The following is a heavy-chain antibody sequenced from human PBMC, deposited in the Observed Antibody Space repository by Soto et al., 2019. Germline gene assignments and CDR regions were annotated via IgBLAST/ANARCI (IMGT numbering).Heavy chain of an antibody. Sequence: EVQLLDSGGGLVQPGGSLRLSCVASGFTFSSYAMTWVRQAPGKGLEWVSAISGSGGSTYYADSVKGRFTISRDNSKNTLYLQMNSMRAEDTAGFYCAKGWGAMDVWGQGTTVNVSS. CDR1: GFTFSSYA. J-gene: IGHJ6*02. CDR2: ISGSGGST. CDR3: AKGWGAMDV. D-gene: IGHD3-16*01. V-gene: IGHV3-23*01.